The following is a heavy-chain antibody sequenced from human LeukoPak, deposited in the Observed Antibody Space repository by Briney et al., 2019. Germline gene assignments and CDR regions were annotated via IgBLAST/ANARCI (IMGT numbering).Heavy chain of an antibody. V-gene: IGHV3-30*02. CDR1: GFTFSNYG. CDR3: AKDTGVGDGDYPPFDY. Sequence: PGGSLRLSCAASGFTFSNYGMHWVRQAPGKGLEWVAFIRYDGNNKYYADSVQGRFTISRDNSKNSLYLQMNSLRTEDTALYYCAKDTGVGDGDYPPFDYWGQGTLVTVSS. D-gene: IGHD4-17*01. J-gene: IGHJ4*02. CDR2: IRYDGNNK.